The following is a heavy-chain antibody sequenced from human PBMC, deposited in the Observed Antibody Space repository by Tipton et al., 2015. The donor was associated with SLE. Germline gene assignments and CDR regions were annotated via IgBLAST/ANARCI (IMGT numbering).Heavy chain of an antibody. J-gene: IGHJ4*02. CDR3: ARLGSRTYLTLDGFYLDY. V-gene: IGHV4-61*02. D-gene: IGHD2-2*01. CDR1: GGSISSGSYF. CDR2: LSTSGRT. Sequence: TLSLTCTVSGGSISSGSYFWTWIRQPAGKGLEWIGRLSTSGRTNYIPSLKSRVTLSVDTSKNHFSLRLSSVTAADTAVYYCARLGSRTYLTLDGFYLDYWGQGILVTVSS.